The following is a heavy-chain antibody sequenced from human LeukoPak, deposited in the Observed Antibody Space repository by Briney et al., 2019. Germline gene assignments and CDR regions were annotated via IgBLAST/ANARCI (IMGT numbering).Heavy chain of an antibody. CDR3: ASSPETYDSSGYYSQISWFDP. J-gene: IGHJ5*02. CDR1: GGSISSGSYY. D-gene: IGHD3-22*01. CDR2: IYTSGST. V-gene: IGHV4-61*02. Sequence: SQTLSLTCTVSGGSISSGSYYWSWIRQPAGKGLEWIGRIYTSGSTNYNPSLKSRVTISVDTSKNQFSLKLSSVTAADTAVYYCASSPETYDSSGYYSQISWFDPWGQGTLVTVSS.